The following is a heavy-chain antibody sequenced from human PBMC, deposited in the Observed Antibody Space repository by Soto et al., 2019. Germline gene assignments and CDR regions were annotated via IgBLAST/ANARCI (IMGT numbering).Heavy chain of an antibody. CDR1: GGSISSSSYY. CDR3: ARGVGYCSSTSCYGSSYYYYMDV. Sequence: PSETLSLTCTVSGGSISSSSYYWGWILQPPGKGLEWIGEINHSGSTNYNPSLKSRVTISVDTSKNQFSLKLSSVTAADTAVYYCARGVGYCSSTSCYGSSYYYYMDVWGKGTTVTVS. V-gene: IGHV4-39*07. D-gene: IGHD2-2*01. J-gene: IGHJ6*03. CDR2: INHSGST.